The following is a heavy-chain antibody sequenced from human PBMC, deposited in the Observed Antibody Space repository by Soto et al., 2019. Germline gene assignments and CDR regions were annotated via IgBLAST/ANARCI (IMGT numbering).Heavy chain of an antibody. CDR2: IIPIFGPA. CDR3: ARRDGYNVVFDY. D-gene: IGHD5-12*01. V-gene: IGHV1-69*01. Sequence: QVQLVQSGAEVKKPGSSVKVSCKASGGTFSSYAISWVRQAPGQGLEWMGGIIPIFGPANYAQKFQGRVAITADESTSTAYMELSSLRSEDRAVYYCARRDGYNVVFDYWGQGTLVTVSS. CDR1: GGTFSSYA. J-gene: IGHJ4*02.